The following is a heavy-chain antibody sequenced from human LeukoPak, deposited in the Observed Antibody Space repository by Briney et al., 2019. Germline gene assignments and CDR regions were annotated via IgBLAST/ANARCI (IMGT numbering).Heavy chain of an antibody. CDR1: GGTFSSYA. CDR3: ARPQDYGEVPSSDAFDI. Sequence: VASVKVSCKASGGTFSSYAISWVRQAPGQGLEWMGGIIPIFGTANYAQKFQGRVTITADESTSTAYMELSSLRSEDTAVYYCARPQDYGEVPSSDAFDIWGQGTMATVSS. CDR2: IIPIFGTA. D-gene: IGHD4-17*01. V-gene: IGHV1-69*13. J-gene: IGHJ3*02.